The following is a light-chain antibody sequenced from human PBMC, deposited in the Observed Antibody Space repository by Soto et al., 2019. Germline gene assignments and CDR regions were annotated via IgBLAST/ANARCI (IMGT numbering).Light chain of an antibody. J-gene: IGLJ2*01. CDR1: SSDVGGYNY. CDR3: SSYTSSSTLVV. Sequence: QSVLTQPASVSGSPGQSITISCTGTSSDVGGYNYVSWYQQHPGKAPKLMIYDVSNRPSGVSSRFSGSKSGNTASLTISGLQAEDDADYYCSSYTSSSTLVVFGGGTKLTVL. CDR2: DVS. V-gene: IGLV2-14*01.